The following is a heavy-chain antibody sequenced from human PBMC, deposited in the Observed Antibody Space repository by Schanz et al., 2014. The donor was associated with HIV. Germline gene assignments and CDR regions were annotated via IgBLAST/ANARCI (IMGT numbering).Heavy chain of an antibody. D-gene: IGHD1-7*01. Sequence: QVRLVQSGAEVKKPGGSVKVSCTASGYTFVDHSVHWVRQAPGQGLEWLGWINPNSGGTNYAQKFHGRVTMTRDTSISTAYMELSRLRSDDTAVYYCARLELLEWGQGTLVTVSS. J-gene: IGHJ4*02. CDR2: INPNSGGT. CDR3: ARLELLE. CDR1: GYTFVDHS. V-gene: IGHV1-2*02.